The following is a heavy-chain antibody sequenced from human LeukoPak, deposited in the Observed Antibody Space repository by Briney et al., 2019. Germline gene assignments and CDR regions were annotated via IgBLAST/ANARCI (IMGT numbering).Heavy chain of an antibody. V-gene: IGHV3-9*01. CDR2: ISWNSGSI. CDR3: AKDTYDSSVTALFQH. J-gene: IGHJ1*01. CDR1: GFTFDDYA. D-gene: IGHD3-22*01. Sequence: PGGSLRLSCAASGFTFDDYAMHWVRHAPGKGLEWVSGISWNSGSIGYADSVKGRFTISRDNAKNSLYLQMNSLRAEDTALYYCAKDTYDSSVTALFQHWGQGTLVTVSS.